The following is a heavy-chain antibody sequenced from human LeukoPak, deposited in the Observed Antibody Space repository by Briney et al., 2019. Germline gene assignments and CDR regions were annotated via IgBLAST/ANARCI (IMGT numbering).Heavy chain of an antibody. Sequence: SETLSLTCTVSEGSISSSGHYWGWIRQPPGRGLEWIGEINHSGSTNYNPSLKSRVTISVDTSKNQFSLKLSSVTAADTAVYYCARGLGGSYYEYYYYYYMDVWGKGTTVTISS. CDR3: ARGLGGSYYEYYYYYYMDV. CDR2: INHSGST. V-gene: IGHV4-39*07. J-gene: IGHJ6*03. D-gene: IGHD1-26*01. CDR1: EGSISSSGHY.